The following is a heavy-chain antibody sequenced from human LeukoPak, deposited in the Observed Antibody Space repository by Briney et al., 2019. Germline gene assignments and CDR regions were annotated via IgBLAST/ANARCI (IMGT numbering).Heavy chain of an antibody. CDR1: RFTFSSYG. CDR3: AKVGEYQLLLYAFDM. J-gene: IGHJ3*02. D-gene: IGHD2-2*01. CDR2: ITDRGGNT. Sequence: GGSLRLSCAASRFTFSSYGMSWVRQAPGKGLEWVSAITDRGGNTYYADSVKGRFTISRDNSKNTLYLQMNSLRAEDTAVYYCAKVGEYQLLLYAFDMWGQGTMVTVSS. V-gene: IGHV3-23*01.